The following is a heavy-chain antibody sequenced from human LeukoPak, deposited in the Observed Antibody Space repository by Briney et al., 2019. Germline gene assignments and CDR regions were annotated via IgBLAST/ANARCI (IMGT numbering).Heavy chain of an antibody. Sequence: GGSLRLSCAASGFTFSSYAMSWVRQAPGKGLEWVSAISGSGGSTYYADSVKGRFTISRDNSKNTLYLQMNSLRVEDTAVYYCAKDRGYCSGGNCYWDDWGQGTLVPVSS. J-gene: IGHJ4*02. CDR1: GFTFSSYA. V-gene: IGHV3-23*01. D-gene: IGHD2-15*01. CDR3: AKDRGYCSGGNCYWDD. CDR2: ISGSGGST.